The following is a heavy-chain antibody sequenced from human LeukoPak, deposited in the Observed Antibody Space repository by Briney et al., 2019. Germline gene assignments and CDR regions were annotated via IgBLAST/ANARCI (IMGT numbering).Heavy chain of an antibody. CDR2: IISIFGTA. D-gene: IGHD1-1*01. CDR3: AAKTGTTWYYFDY. Sequence: SVKVSCKASGGTFSSYAISWVRQAPGQGLEWMGGIISIFGTANYAQKFQGRVTITADESTSTAYMELSSLRSEDTAVYYCAAKTGTTWYYFDYWGQGTLVTVSS. V-gene: IGHV1-69*13. CDR1: GGTFSSYA. J-gene: IGHJ4*02.